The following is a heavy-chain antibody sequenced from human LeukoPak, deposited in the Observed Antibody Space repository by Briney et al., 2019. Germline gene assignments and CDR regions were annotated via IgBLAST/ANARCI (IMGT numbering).Heavy chain of an antibody. CDR1: GYSIRTDYY. D-gene: IGHD3-16*02. CDR2: INKSGNT. CDR3: ARDRPDYDYVWGSYRFGYYFDY. J-gene: IGHJ4*02. V-gene: IGHV4-38-2*02. Sequence: SETLSLTCTVSGYSIRTDYYWGWIRQPPGKGPQWIGTINKSGNTYYNPSLRSRVTISVDTSKNQFSLKLSSVTAADTAVYYCARDRPDYDYVWGSYRFGYYFDYWGQGTLVTVSS.